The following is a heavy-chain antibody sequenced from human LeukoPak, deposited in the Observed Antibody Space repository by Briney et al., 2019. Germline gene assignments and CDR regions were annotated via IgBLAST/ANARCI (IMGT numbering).Heavy chain of an antibody. CDR1: GFTFSSYG. CDR2: ISGSGGST. Sequence: GGSLRLSCAASGFTFSSYGMSWVRQAPGKGLEWVSAISGSGGSTYYADSVKGRFTISRDNSKNTLYLQMNSLRAEDTAVYYCAKSRRVRGVSNSDYWGQGTLVTVSS. D-gene: IGHD3-10*01. CDR3: AKSRRVRGVSNSDY. J-gene: IGHJ4*02. V-gene: IGHV3-23*01.